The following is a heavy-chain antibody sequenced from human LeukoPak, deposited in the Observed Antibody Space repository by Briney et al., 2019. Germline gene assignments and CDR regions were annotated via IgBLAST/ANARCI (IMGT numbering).Heavy chain of an antibody. D-gene: IGHD3-22*01. Sequence: PSEALSLTCTVSGGSISSYFWSWIRQPPGKGLEWIGYVYYSGSTKYNPSLKSRVTISVDTSKNQFSLKLSSVTAADTAVYYCARHAGVVVYSDYRGQGTLVTVSS. CDR3: ARHAGVVVYSDY. CDR2: VYYSGST. J-gene: IGHJ4*02. V-gene: IGHV4-59*08. CDR1: GGSISSYF.